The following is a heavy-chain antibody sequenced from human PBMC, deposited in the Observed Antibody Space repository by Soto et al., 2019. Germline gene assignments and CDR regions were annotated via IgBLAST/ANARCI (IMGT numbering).Heavy chain of an antibody. CDR3: TRRRDWTAMDPLDY. Sequence: EVQLVESGGGLVQPGGSLELSCAASGFTFSDSAIHWVRQASGKGLEWVGRIRSKVNTYATIYAASVKGRFTISRDDSMNTAYLQMDSLESEDTAVYYCTRRRDWTAMDPLDYWGQGTLVTVSS. V-gene: IGHV3-73*02. D-gene: IGHD5-18*01. CDR2: IRSKVNTYAT. CDR1: GFTFSDSA. J-gene: IGHJ4*02.